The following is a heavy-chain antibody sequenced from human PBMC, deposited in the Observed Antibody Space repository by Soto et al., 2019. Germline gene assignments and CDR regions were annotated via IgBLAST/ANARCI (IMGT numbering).Heavy chain of an antibody. D-gene: IGHD2-2*01. CDR3: ARDAPGEAPY. V-gene: IGHV4-31*03. CDR1: GGSITNGDYY. Sequence: QVQLQESGPGLVRPSQTLSLTCTVSGGSITNGDYYWNWIRQHPGKGLEWSGYINYRGTTFYNPSLKSRVFISVETAKNQVSLNLSSVTAADTAVYFCARDAPGEAPYWGQGTLVTVSS. CDR2: INYRGTT. J-gene: IGHJ4*02.